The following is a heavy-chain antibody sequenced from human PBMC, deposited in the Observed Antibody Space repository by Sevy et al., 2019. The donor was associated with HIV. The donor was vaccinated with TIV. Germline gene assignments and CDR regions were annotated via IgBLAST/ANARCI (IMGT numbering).Heavy chain of an antibody. J-gene: IGHJ5*02. D-gene: IGHD6-13*01. CDR3: ATALYSSSWYRYNWFDP. V-gene: IGHV1-24*01. CDR1: GYTLTELS. CDR2: FDPEDGET. Sequence: ASVKVSCKVSGYTLTELSMHWVRQAPGKGLEWMGGFDPEDGETIYAQKFQGRVTMTEDTSTDTAYMELSSLRSEDTVVYYCATALYSSSWYRYNWFDPWGQGTLVTVSS.